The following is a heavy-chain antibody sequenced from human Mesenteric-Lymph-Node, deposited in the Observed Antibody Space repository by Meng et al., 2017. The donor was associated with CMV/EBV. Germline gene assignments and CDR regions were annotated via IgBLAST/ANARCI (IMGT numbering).Heavy chain of an antibody. V-gene: IGHV3-7*01. Sequence: GESLKISCAASGFIFSDYDMSWIRQAPGKGLEWVANIKQDGSEKYYVDSVKGRFTISRDNDKNSLYLQMNSLRVEDTAVYYCARPLYSSNWYWFDPWGQGTLVTVSS. CDR3: ARPLYSSNWYWFDP. CDR2: IKQDGSEK. J-gene: IGHJ5*02. D-gene: IGHD6-13*01. CDR1: GFIFSDYD.